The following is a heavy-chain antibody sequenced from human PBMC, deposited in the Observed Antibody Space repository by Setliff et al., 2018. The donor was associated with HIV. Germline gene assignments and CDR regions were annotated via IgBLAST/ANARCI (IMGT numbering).Heavy chain of an antibody. V-gene: IGHV4-34*01. CDR1: GASFSGYY. Sequence: PSETLSLTCAVYGASFSGYYWSWVRQPPGKGLEWIGEINHSGSTNYNPSLKSRVTISVDPSKNQFSLKVRSVTAADTAVYYCARLRWAATDGNWDYYYYGMDVWCQGTTVTVSS. CDR2: INHSGST. J-gene: IGHJ6*02. D-gene: IGHD6-13*01. CDR3: ARLRWAATDGNWDYYYYGMDV.